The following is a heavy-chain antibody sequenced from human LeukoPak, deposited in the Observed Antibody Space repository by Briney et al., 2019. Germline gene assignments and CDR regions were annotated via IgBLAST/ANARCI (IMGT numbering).Heavy chain of an antibody. Sequence: ASVKVSCKASGYTFTSYGISWVRQAPGQGLEWMGWISAYNGNTNYAQKLQGRVTMTTDTSTSTAYMELRSLRSDDTAVYYCARVGHSGYQGDAFDIWGQGTMVTVSS. CDR1: GYTFTSYG. V-gene: IGHV1-18*01. D-gene: IGHD5-12*01. J-gene: IGHJ3*02. CDR2: ISAYNGNT. CDR3: ARVGHSGYQGDAFDI.